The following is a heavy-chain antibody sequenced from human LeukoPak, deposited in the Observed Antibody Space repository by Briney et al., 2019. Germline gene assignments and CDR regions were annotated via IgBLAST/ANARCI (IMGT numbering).Heavy chain of an antibody. CDR2: IKRDGSEE. CDR3: ARDIEAFDI. Sequence: GGSLRLSCAASGFTFGDYWMSWVRQAPGKGLEWVANIKRDGSEEYYVDSVKGRFTISRDNAKKSVSLQMNSLRVEDTAVYYCARDIEAFDIWGQGTVVTVFS. V-gene: IGHV3-7*01. CDR1: GFTFGDYW. J-gene: IGHJ3*02. D-gene: IGHD3-16*02.